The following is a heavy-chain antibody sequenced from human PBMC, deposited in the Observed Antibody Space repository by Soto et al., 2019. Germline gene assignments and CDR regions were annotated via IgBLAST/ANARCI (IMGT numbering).Heavy chain of an antibody. CDR3: AKDRGWMTSDY. V-gene: IGHV3-30*18. CDR1: GFTFSSYG. Sequence: QVPLVESGGGVVQPGRSLRLSCAASGFTFSSYGMHWVRQAPGKGLEWVAVISYDGSNKYYADSVKGRFTISRDNSKNTLYLQMNSLRAEDTAVYYCAKDRGWMTSDYWGQGTLVTVSS. CDR2: ISYDGSNK. D-gene: IGHD3-10*01. J-gene: IGHJ4*02.